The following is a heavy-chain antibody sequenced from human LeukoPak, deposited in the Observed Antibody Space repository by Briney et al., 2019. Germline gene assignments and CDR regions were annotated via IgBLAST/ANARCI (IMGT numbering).Heavy chain of an antibody. CDR3: ARTSWLQSSYYFDS. CDR2: IYYTGST. D-gene: IGHD5-24*01. Sequence: SETLSLTCTVPGGSISSHYWSWIRQPPGKGLEWIGYIYYTGSTNYNPSLKSRVTISVDTSKNHFSLKLSSVTAADTAVYYCARTSWLQSSYYFDSWGQGTLVTVSS. J-gene: IGHJ4*02. CDR1: GGSISSHY. V-gene: IGHV4-59*08.